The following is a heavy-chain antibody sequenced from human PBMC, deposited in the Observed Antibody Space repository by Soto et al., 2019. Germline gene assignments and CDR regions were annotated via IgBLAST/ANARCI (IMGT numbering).Heavy chain of an antibody. CDR2: ISGSGGST. CDR1: GFIFSSYA. D-gene: IGHD2-2*01. J-gene: IGHJ5*02. CDR3: AIEKISTSCCNWFDP. V-gene: IGHV3-23*01. Sequence: GGSLRLSCAASGFIFSSYAMSWVRQAPGKGLEWVSAISGSGGSTYYADSVKGRFTISRDNSKNTLYLQMNSLRAEDTAVYYCAIEKISTSCCNWFDPWGQRTLVTVSS.